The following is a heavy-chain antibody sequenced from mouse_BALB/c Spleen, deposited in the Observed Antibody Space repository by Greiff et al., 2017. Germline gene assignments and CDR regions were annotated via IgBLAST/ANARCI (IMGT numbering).Heavy chain of an antibody. Sequence: VKLQQSGPGLVQPSQSLSITCTVSGFSFTSYGVHWVRQSPGKGLEWLGVIRSGGSTDYYAACITRLSISKNNSTSQIFFKMNSLQADDTARYYCARTEDSVFAYWGQGTLVTVSA. CDR1: GFSFTSYG. J-gene: IGHJ3*01. V-gene: IGHV2-4-1*01. CDR3: ARTEDSVFAY. CDR2: IRSGGST.